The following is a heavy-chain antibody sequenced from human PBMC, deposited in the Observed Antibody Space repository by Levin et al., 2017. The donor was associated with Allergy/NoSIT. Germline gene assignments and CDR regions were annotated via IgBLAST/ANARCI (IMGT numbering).Heavy chain of an antibody. CDR3: AKEHQSIATPALDY. Sequence: GGSLRLSCAASGFSFDAYAMHWVRQAPGKGLEWVSSISWNSGGMTYADSVKGRFTISRDNDKNSLYLQMHSLRPEDTALYYCAKEHQSIATPALDYWGQGTLVTVSS. V-gene: IGHV3-9*01. CDR1: GFSFDAYA. CDR2: ISWNSGGM. J-gene: IGHJ4*02. D-gene: IGHD6-13*01.